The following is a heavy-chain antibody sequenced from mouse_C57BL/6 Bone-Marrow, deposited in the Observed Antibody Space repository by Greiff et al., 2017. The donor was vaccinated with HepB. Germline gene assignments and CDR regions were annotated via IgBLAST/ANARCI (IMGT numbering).Heavy chain of an antibody. Sequence: QVQLQQPGAELVKPGASVKLSCKASGYTFTSYWMHWVKQRPGQGLEWIGMIHPNSGSTNYNEKFKSKATLTVDKSSSTAYMQRSSLTSEDSAVYYCARNSPVTTVVADYFDYWGQGTTLTVSS. J-gene: IGHJ2*01. CDR1: GYTFTSYW. D-gene: IGHD1-1*01. V-gene: IGHV1-64*01. CDR3: ARNSPVTTVVADYFDY. CDR2: IHPNSGST.